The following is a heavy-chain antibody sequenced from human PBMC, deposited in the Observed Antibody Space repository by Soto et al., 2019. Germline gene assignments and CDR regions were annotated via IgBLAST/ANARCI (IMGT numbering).Heavy chain of an antibody. J-gene: IGHJ6*03. CDR2: IYYSGST. V-gene: IGHV4-59*08. CDR1: GGSISSYY. D-gene: IGHD2-8*01. CDR3: ARQTYCTNGVWCSPSMDV. Sequence: SETLSLTCTVSGGSISSYYWSWIRQPPGKGLEWIGYIYYSGSTNYNPSLKSRVTISVDTSKNQFSLKLSSVTAADTAVYYCARQTYCTNGVWCSPSMDVWGKGTTVTVSS.